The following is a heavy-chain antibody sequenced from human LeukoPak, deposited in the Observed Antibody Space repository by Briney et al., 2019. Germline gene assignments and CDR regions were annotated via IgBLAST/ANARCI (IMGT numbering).Heavy chain of an antibody. D-gene: IGHD6-6*01. V-gene: IGHV1-46*01. J-gene: IGHJ6*03. Sequence: ASVKVSCKASGYTFTSYAMNWVRQAPGQGLEWMGIINPSGGSTSYAQKFQGRVTMTRDTSTSTVYMELSSLRSEDTAVYYCASGPIAARPYYYYMDVWGKGTTVTVSS. CDR3: ASGPIAARPYYYYMDV. CDR1: GYTFTSYA. CDR2: INPSGGST.